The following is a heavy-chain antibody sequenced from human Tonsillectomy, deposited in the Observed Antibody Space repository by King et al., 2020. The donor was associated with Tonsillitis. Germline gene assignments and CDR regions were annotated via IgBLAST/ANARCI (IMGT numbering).Heavy chain of an antibody. V-gene: IGHV4-59*01. J-gene: IGHJ6*02. CDR1: GGSISSYY. D-gene: IGHD3-3*01. CDR2: MYSGST. Sequence: VQLQESGPGLVKPSETLSLTCSVSGGSISSYYWSWIRQPPGKGLEWIGYMYSGSTNYNPTLKSRVTISVDTSKNHISLKLSSVTAADTAVYYCARDLYDFGRCYFYGMDVWGQGTAVTVSS. CDR3: ARDLYDFGRCYFYGMDV.